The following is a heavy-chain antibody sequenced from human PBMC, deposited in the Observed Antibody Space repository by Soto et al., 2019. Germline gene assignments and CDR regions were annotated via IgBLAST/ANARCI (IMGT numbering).Heavy chain of an antibody. J-gene: IGHJ5*02. D-gene: IGHD3-9*01. V-gene: IGHV1-8*01. CDR3: ARGGSYYDILTGYYRDNWFDP. Sequence: GASVKVSCKASGYTFTSYDINWVRQATGQGLEWMGWMNPNSGNTGYAQKFQGRVTMTRNTSISTAYMELSSLRSEDTAVYYCARGGSYYDILTGYYRDNWFDPWGQGTLVTVPQ. CDR1: GYTFTSYD. CDR2: MNPNSGNT.